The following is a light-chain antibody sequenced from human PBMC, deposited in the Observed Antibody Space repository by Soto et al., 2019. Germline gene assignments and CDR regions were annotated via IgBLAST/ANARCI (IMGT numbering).Light chain of an antibody. J-gene: IGLJ1*01. CDR2: EVS. CDR1: SSDVGGYNY. Sequence: QSVLTQPSSASGSPGQSVTISCTGTSSDVGGYNYVSWYQQHPGKAPKLMIYEVSKRPSGVPDRFSGSKSGNTASLTVSGLQAVDEADYYCSSYAGSNIYVFGTGTKVTVL. CDR3: SSYAGSNIYV. V-gene: IGLV2-8*01.